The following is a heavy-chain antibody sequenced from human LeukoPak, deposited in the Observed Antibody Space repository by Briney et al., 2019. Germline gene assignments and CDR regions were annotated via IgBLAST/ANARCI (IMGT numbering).Heavy chain of an antibody. Sequence: PGGSLRLSCAASGFTFSSYRMNWVRQAPGKGLEWVSSISSSSSYIYYADSVKGRFTISRDNAKNSLYLQMNSLRAEDTAVYYCARDQNSNYFEFDYWGQGTLVTVSS. CDR3: ARDQNSNYFEFDY. CDR1: GFTFSSYR. V-gene: IGHV3-21*01. J-gene: IGHJ4*02. D-gene: IGHD4-4*01. CDR2: ISSSSSYI.